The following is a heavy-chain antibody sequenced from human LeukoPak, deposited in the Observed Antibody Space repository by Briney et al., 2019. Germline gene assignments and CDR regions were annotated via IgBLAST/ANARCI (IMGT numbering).Heavy chain of an antibody. CDR3: ARGPYSYDSSGAFDF. Sequence: SQTLSLTCTVSGYSISSGDYYWSWNGPPAGKGLEWIVRISSSGSTNYNASVKGRFTISVDTSKNQFSLKLSSVTAADTAVYFCARGPYSYDSSGAFDFWGQGTMVTVSS. D-gene: IGHD3-22*01. CDR1: GYSISSGDYY. V-gene: IGHV4-61*02. CDR2: ISSSGST. J-gene: IGHJ3*01.